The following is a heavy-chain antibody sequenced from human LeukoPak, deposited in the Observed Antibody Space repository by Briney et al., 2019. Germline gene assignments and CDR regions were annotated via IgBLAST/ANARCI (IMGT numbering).Heavy chain of an antibody. D-gene: IGHD6-19*01. CDR3: ARAGEIAVAGYFDY. CDR2: IYSSGST. CDR1: GASMTTYY. J-gene: IGHJ4*02. V-gene: IGHV4-59*08. Sequence: PSETLSLTCTVSGASMTTYYWSWIRQPPGKGLEWVAYIYSSGSTNYNPSLKSRLTISIDTSKNQFSLKLSSVTAADTAVYYCARAGEIAVAGYFDYWGQGTLVTVSS.